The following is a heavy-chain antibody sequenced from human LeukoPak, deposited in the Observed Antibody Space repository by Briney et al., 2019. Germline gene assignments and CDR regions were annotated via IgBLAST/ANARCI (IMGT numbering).Heavy chain of an antibody. CDR1: GDSVSSNTAT. J-gene: IGHJ6*02. CDR3: ARGQVGTIKNGMDV. D-gene: IGHD1-26*01. CDR2: TYYRSKWYN. Sequence: SQTLSLSCAISGDSVSSNTATWNWIRQSPSRGLEWLGWTYYRSKWYNDYTVSVKSRITIHPDTSRNQFSLQLNSVTPEDTAVYYCARGQVGTIKNGMDVWGQGTTVTVSS. V-gene: IGHV6-1*01.